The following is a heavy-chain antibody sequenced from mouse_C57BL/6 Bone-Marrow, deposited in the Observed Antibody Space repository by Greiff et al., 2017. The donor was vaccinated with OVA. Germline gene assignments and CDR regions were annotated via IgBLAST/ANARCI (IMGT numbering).Heavy chain of an antibody. V-gene: IGHV1-52*01. CDR3: ARGDYGGSYYFDY. D-gene: IGHD2-4*01. J-gene: IGHJ2*01. Sequence: VQLQQPGAELVRPGSSVKLSCKASGYTFTSYWMHWVKQRPIQGLEWIGNIDPSDSETHYNQKFKDKATLTVDKSSSTAYMQLSSLTSEDSAVYYCARGDYGGSYYFDYWGQGTTLTVSS. CDR2: IDPSDSET. CDR1: GYTFTSYW.